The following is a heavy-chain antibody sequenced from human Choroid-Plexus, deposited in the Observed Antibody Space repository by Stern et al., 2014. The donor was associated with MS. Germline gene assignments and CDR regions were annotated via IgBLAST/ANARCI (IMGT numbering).Heavy chain of an antibody. V-gene: IGHV1-2*02. CDR1: GYIFTGYY. J-gene: IGHJ6*02. Sequence: QLVQSGAEVKKPGASVKVSCKTSGYIFTGYYIHWVRQAPGQGLEWMAWINPNTGGTKYAQKFQGRVTMSRDTSISTAYVELSSLTSDDTAVYYCARNQRGITIFGVVTDYYYLGMDVWGQGTTVTVSS. CDR3: ARNQRGITIFGVVTDYYYLGMDV. CDR2: INPNTGGT. D-gene: IGHD3-3*01.